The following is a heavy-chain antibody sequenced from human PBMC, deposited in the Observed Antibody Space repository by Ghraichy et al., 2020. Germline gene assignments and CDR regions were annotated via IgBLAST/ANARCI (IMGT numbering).Heavy chain of an antibody. CDR2: ISGSGGST. V-gene: IGHV3-23*01. D-gene: IGHD5-18*01. CDR1: GFTFSSYA. Sequence: GGSLRLSCAASGFTFSSYAMSWVRQAPGKGLEWVSAISGSGGSTYYADSVKGRFTISRDNSKNTLYLQMNSLRAEDTAVYYCAKLPSRYSYGEEDYWGQGTLVTVSS. J-gene: IGHJ4*02. CDR3: AKLPSRYSYGEEDY.